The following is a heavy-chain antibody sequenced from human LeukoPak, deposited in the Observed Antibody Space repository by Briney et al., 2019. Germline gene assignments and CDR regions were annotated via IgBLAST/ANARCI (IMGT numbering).Heavy chain of an antibody. D-gene: IGHD6-6*01. CDR3: SKVGQLVFDY. CDR1: GYTFTNDY. J-gene: IGHJ4*02. CDR2: INPGDGTT. V-gene: IGHV1-46*03. Sequence: GASVKVSCKTSGYTFTNDYMHWVRQAPGHGLEWMGVINPGDGTTKYAQKFQRRVTMTRDTSTSTLYMELSSLRSEDTAMYYCSKVGQLVFDYWGQGTLVTVSS.